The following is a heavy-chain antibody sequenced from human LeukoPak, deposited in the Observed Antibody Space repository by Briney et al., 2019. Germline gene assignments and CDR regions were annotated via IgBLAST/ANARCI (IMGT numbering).Heavy chain of an antibody. CDR3: ARRSYSSSSSLFDY. D-gene: IGHD6-6*01. V-gene: IGHV1-2*02. CDR1: GYTFTGYY. CDR2: INPNSGGT. J-gene: IGHJ4*02. Sequence: ASVKVSCKASGYTFTGYYMHWVRQAPGQGLEWMGWINPNSGGTNYAQKFQGRVTMTRDTFISTAYMELSRLRSDDTAFYYCARRSYSSSSSLFDYWGQGTLVTVSS.